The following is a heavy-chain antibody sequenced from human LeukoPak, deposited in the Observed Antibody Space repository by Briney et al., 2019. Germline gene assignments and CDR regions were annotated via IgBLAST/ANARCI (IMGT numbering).Heavy chain of an antibody. J-gene: IGHJ3*02. V-gene: IGHV4-38-2*01. D-gene: IGHD3-3*01. CDR2: IYHSGST. CDR1: GYSISSGYY. CDR3: AMSRYDFGAAFDI. Sequence: PSETLSLTXAVSGYSISSGYYWGWIRQPPGKGLEWIGSIYHSGSTYYNPSLKSRVTISVDTSKNQFSLKLSSVTAADTAVYYCAMSRYDFGAAFDIWGQGIMVTVSS.